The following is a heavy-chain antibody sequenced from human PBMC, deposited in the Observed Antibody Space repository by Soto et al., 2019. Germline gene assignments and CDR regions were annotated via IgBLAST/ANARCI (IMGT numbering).Heavy chain of an antibody. CDR2: IYYSGST. Sequence: ASETLSLTCTVSGGSISSGGYYWSWIRQHPGKGLEWIGYIYYSGSTYYNPSLKSRVTISVDTSKNQFSLKLSSVTAADTAVYYCARAFPSGSYAEYFQHWGQGTLVTVSS. D-gene: IGHD1-26*01. J-gene: IGHJ1*01. CDR3: ARAFPSGSYAEYFQH. V-gene: IGHV4-31*03. CDR1: GGSISSGGYY.